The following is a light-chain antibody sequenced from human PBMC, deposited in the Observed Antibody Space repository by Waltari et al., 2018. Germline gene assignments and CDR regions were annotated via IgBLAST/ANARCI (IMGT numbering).Light chain of an antibody. V-gene: IGLV1-44*01. CDR1: GSNIGSNA. Sequence: QSVLTQPPSASGTPGQRVTISCSGSGSNIGSNAVSGYQQLPGTSPKILIYSNSRRPSGVPDRFSGSKSGTSASLAISGLQSEDEADYYCAAWDDSLNRVFGGGTKLTVL. J-gene: IGLJ2*01. CDR3: AAWDDSLNRV. CDR2: SNS.